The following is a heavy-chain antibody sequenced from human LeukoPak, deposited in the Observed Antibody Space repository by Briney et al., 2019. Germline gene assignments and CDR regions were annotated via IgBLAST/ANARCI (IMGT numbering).Heavy chain of an antibody. CDR2: IYYSGST. V-gene: IGHV4-59*01. D-gene: IGHD1-14*01. J-gene: IGHJ4*02. Sequence: SETLSLTCTVSGGSISSYCWSWLRQPPGKGLEWIGYIYYSGSTNYNPSLRSRVTISVDTSKNQFSLKLTSVTAADTAVYYCARVYSRHFDYWGQGTLVTVSS. CDR1: GGSISSYC. CDR3: ARVYSRHFDY.